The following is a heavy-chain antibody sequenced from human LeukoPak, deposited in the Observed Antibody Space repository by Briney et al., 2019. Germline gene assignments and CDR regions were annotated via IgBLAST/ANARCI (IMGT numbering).Heavy chain of an antibody. J-gene: IGHJ6*02. V-gene: IGHV3-74*01. CDR3: ARDAVDTANAV. Sequence: GGSLRLSCAASGFTFTTYWMHWVRQAPGKGLLWVSHINSDGSITSYADSVKGRFTISRDNAKNTLYLQMNSLRAEDTAVYYCARDAVDTANAVWGQGTTVTVSS. CDR1: GFTFTTYW. D-gene: IGHD5-18*01. CDR2: INSDGSIT.